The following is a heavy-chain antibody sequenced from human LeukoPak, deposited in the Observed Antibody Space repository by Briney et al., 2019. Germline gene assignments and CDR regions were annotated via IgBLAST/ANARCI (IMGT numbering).Heavy chain of an antibody. D-gene: IGHD5-24*01. J-gene: IGHJ4*02. V-gene: IGHV3-23*01. Sequence: GGSLRLSCAASGFTFSSYAMSWVRQAPGKGLEWVSAISGSGGSTYYADSLKGRFTISRDNSKNTLYLQMNSLRAEDTAVYYCGRVGDGYNDNYWGQGTLVTVSS. CDR1: GFTFSSYA. CDR2: ISGSGGST. CDR3: GRVGDGYNDNY.